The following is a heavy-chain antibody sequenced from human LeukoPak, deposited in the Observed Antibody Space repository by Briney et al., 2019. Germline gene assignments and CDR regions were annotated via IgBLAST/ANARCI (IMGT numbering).Heavy chain of an antibody. J-gene: IGHJ4*02. CDR3: SIRLRFLEWLAPGDY. D-gene: IGHD3-3*01. Sequence: ALVKVSCKVSGHSLSEISMDWVRQAPGKGLEWVGNFVPEHGETVYAQNFQGRVTMSNDTSTETAYMELSSLRSDDTAVYYCSIRLRFLEWLAPGDYWGQGSPVTVSS. CDR1: GHSLSEIS. V-gene: IGHV1-24*01. CDR2: FVPEHGET.